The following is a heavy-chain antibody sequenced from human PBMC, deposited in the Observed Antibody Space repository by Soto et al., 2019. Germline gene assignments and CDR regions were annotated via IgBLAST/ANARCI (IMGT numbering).Heavy chain of an antibody. CDR2: LSDSGDSI. V-gene: IGHV3-23*01. D-gene: IGHD6-13*01. CDR3: AKVSSSWYAGFFDL. CDR1: GFTFSSHA. J-gene: IGHJ4*02. Sequence: EVQLLESGGGLVQPGRSLRLSCTASGFTFSSHAMTWVRQAPGKGLEWVSGLSDSGDSIYYADSVKGRFTIYRDHPMITLYLQMNTLRVEDTAVYYCAKVSSSWYAGFFDLWGQGTLVTVSS.